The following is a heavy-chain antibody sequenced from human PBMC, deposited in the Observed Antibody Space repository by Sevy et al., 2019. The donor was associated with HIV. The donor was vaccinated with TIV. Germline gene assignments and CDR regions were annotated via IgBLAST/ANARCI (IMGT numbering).Heavy chain of an antibody. D-gene: IGHD5-12*01. CDR2: INGDASVT. J-gene: IGHJ4*02. V-gene: IGHV3-74*01. CDR1: GFSFSTYW. CDR3: SRRHYTGYNYDY. Sequence: GGSLRLSCAASGFSFSTYWMHWVRRIPGKGLEWVSRINGDASVTNYADSVEGRFTISRDNAKNTLFLQMNSLRVEDTAIYYGSRRHYTGYNYDYWGQGTLVTVSS.